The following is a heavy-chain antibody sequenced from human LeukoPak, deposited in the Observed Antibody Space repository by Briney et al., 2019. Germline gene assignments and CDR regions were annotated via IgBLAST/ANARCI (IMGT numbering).Heavy chain of an antibody. CDR1: GFTFSTYP. D-gene: IGHD4-17*01. Sequence: GGSLRLSCAASGFTFSTYPMNWVRQAPGKGLEWVSYISSSGSTIYYADSVKGRFNIYRDNAKNSLYLQMNSLRAEDTAVYYCANSDYGEAFDIWGQGTMVTVSS. J-gene: IGHJ3*02. CDR3: ANSDYGEAFDI. CDR2: ISSSGSTI. V-gene: IGHV3-48*04.